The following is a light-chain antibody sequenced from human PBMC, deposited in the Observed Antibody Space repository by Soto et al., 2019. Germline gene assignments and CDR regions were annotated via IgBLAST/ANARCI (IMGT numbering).Light chain of an antibody. CDR1: SSDIGNYNY. V-gene: IGLV2-14*01. CDR3: SSSTSSSPLYV. CDR2: DVS. Sequence: QSVLTQPASVSGSPGQSITISCTGTSSDIGNYNYVSWYQQHPGKAPKLMIYDVSNRPSGVSNRFSGSKSGHAASLTISGLQAEDEADYYCSSSTSSSPLYVFGTGTKVTVL. J-gene: IGLJ1*01.